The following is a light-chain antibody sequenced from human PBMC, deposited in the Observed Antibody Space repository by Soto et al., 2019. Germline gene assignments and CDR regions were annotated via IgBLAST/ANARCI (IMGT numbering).Light chain of an antibody. CDR3: MKTLQSPLT. V-gene: IGKV2-28*01. J-gene: IGKJ4*01. CDR1: QSLLYSNGYNY. CDR2: LGS. Sequence: DIVMTQSPLSLPVTPGEPASISCRSSQSLLYSNGYNYLDWYLQKPGQSPQLLIYLGSNRASGVPDRFSGSGSGTDLTLKISRVEAEDVGIYYCMKTLQSPLTFGGGTKVEIK.